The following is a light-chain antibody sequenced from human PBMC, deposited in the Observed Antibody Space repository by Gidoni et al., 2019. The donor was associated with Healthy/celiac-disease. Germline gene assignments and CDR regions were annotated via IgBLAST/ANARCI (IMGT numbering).Light chain of an antibody. CDR1: QDISNY. CDR3: QQYDNLPLT. Sequence: DIQMTQSPSSLSASVGDRVTITCQASQDISNYLNWYQQKPWKAHKLLIYDASNLETGVPSRFSGSGSGTDFTFTISSLQHEDIATYYCQQYDNLPLTFGGGTKVEIK. CDR2: DAS. V-gene: IGKV1-33*01. J-gene: IGKJ4*01.